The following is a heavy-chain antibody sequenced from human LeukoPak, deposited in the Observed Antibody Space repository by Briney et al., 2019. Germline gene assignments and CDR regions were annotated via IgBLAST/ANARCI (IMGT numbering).Heavy chain of an antibody. V-gene: IGHV3-33*01. D-gene: IGHD6-19*01. CDR2: IWYAGNNK. CDR3: ARNGQQWPVYSCDD. CDR1: GFNFSNFG. J-gene: IGHJ4*02. Sequence: PGKSLRLSCAASGFNFSNFGMHWVRQAPGKGLEGVAVIWYAGNNKYYADSMKGRFTISRDNSKNTLYLHMNSLRVEDTAVYYCARNGQQWPVYSCDDRGQGTLVTVSS.